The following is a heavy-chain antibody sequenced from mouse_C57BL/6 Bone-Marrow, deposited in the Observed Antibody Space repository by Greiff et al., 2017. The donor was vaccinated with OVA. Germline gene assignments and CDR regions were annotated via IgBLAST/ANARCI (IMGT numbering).Heavy chain of an antibody. CDR2: ISSGGSYT. V-gene: IGHV5-6*01. Sequence: EVMLVESGGDLVKPGGSPKLSCAASGFTFSSYGMSWVRQTPDKRLEWVATISSGGSYTYYPDSVKGRFTISRDNAKNTLYLQMSSLKSEDTAMYYCARYYYGSSVYWYFDVWGTGTTVTVSS. D-gene: IGHD1-1*01. J-gene: IGHJ1*03. CDR3: ARYYYGSSVYWYFDV. CDR1: GFTFSSYG.